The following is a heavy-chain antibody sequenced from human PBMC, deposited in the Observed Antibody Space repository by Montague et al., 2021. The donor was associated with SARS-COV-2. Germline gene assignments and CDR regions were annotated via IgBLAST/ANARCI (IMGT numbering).Heavy chain of an antibody. CDR1: DGSINTDTYF. Sequence: TLSLTCTVSDGSINTDTYFWSWIRQPAGKGLEWIGRIWTSGTTKYNLTLKSRVTMSMDTSEKQFSLNVTSVTAADTAVYYCARGAKYYGFYHPFEDWGQGALVTVSS. D-gene: IGHD3-16*01. J-gene: IGHJ4*02. CDR2: IWTSGTT. CDR3: ARGAKYYGFYHPFED. V-gene: IGHV4-61*02.